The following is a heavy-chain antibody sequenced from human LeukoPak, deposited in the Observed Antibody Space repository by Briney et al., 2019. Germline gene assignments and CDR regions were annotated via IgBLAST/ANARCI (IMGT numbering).Heavy chain of an antibody. D-gene: IGHD6-19*01. J-gene: IGHJ4*02. CDR2: IYYSGST. CDR1: GGSISSGGYY. CDR3: ARGLSIAVAFDY. Sequence: PSQTLSLTCTVSGGSISSGGYYWSWIRQHPGKGLEWIGYIYYSGSTYYNPSLKSRVTISVDTSKNQFSLKLSSVTAADTAVYYCARGLSIAVAFDYWGQGTLVTVSS. V-gene: IGHV4-31*03.